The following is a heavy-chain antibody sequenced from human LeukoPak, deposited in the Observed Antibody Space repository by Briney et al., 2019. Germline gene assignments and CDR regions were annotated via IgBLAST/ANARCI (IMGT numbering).Heavy chain of an antibody. CDR2: ISYDGSNK. D-gene: IGHD7-27*01. V-gene: IGHV3-30*18. J-gene: IGHJ4*02. Sequence: GGSLRLSCAASGFTFSSYGMHWVRQAPGKGLEWVAVISYDGSNKYYADSVKGRFTISRDNSKNTLYLQMDSLRAEDTAVYHCAKPLGQGYWGQGTLVTVSS. CDR1: GFTFSSYG. CDR3: AKPLGQGY.